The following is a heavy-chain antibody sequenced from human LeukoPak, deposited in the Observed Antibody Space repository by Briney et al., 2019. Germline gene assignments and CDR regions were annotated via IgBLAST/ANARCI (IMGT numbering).Heavy chain of an antibody. CDR2: ISNDGSKK. Sequence: PGGSLKLSCEASGFTFSTYAMHWVRQAPGKGLEWVAVISNDGSKKYYADSVKGRFTISRDNSKNTLYLQMNSLRAEDTAVYYCARLGGGGWYLDYWGQGTLVTVSS. CDR3: ARLGGGGWYLDY. D-gene: IGHD6-19*01. V-gene: IGHV3-30*01. J-gene: IGHJ4*02. CDR1: GFTFSTYA.